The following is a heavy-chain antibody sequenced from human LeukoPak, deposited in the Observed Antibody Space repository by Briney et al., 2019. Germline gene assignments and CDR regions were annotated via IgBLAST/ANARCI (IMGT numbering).Heavy chain of an antibody. CDR1: GGSISSYY. D-gene: IGHD5-18*01. Sequence: KPSETLSLTCTVSGGSISSYYWSWIRQPPGKGLEWIGYIYYSGSTNYNPSLKSRVTISVDTSKNQFSLKLSSVTAADTAVYYCARGLGYSYVGYWGQGTLVTVSS. J-gene: IGHJ4*02. V-gene: IGHV4-59*01. CDR3: ARGLGYSYVGY. CDR2: IYYSGST.